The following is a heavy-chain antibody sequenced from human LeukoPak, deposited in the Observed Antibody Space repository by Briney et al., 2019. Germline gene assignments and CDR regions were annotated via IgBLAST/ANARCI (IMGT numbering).Heavy chain of an antibody. D-gene: IGHD3-10*01. CDR3: AKDLDTTVRGVTHAFDI. Sequence: GGSLRLSCAASGFTFSSYGMHWVRQAPGKGLEWVAVISYDGSNKYYADSVKGRFTISRDNSKNTLYLQMNSLRAEDTAVYYCAKDLDTTVRGVTHAFDIWGQGTMVTVSS. CDR2: ISYDGSNK. V-gene: IGHV3-30*18. CDR1: GFTFSSYG. J-gene: IGHJ3*02.